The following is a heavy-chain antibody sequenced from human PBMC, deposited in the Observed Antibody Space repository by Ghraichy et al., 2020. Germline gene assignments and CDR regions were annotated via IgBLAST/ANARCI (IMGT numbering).Heavy chain of an antibody. CDR1: GGSISSYY. CDR2: IYYSGST. D-gene: IGHD3/OR15-3a*01. CDR3: ARGLAGGTGPADY. Sequence: SETQSLTCTVSGGSISSYYWSWIRQPPGKGLEWIGYIYYSGSTNYNPSLKSRVTISVDTSKNQFSLKLSSVTAADTAVYYCARGLAGGTGPADYWGQGTLVTVSS. J-gene: IGHJ4*02. V-gene: IGHV4-59*01.